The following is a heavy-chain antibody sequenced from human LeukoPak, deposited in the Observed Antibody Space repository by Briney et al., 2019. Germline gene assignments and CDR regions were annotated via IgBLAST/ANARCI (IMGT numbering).Heavy chain of an antibody. CDR2: IYSGGST. CDR1: GFTVSSNY. CDR3: ARGPYYHVSGGPFDY. J-gene: IGHJ4*02. V-gene: IGHV3-66*01. Sequence: GGSLRLSCAASGFTVSSNYMSWVRQAPGKGLEWVSAIYSGGSTYYADSVKGRFTISRDNSKNTLYLQMNSLRAEDTAVYYCARGPYYHVSGGPFDYRGQGTLVTVSS. D-gene: IGHD3-22*01.